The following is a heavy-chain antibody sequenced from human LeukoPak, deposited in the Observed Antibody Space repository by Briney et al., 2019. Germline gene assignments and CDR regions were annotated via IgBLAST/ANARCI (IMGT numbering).Heavy chain of an antibody. CDR3: AKRSGPAGDTSVFDY. D-gene: IGHD2-2*01. CDR1: GYTLTELS. Sequence: GASVTVSCTVSGYTLTELSMHWVRQAPGKGLEWMGGFDPEDGETIYAQKFQGRVTMTEDTSTDTAYMELSSLRSEDTAVYYCAKRSGPAGDTSVFDYWGQGTLVTASS. J-gene: IGHJ4*02. V-gene: IGHV1-24*01. CDR2: FDPEDGET.